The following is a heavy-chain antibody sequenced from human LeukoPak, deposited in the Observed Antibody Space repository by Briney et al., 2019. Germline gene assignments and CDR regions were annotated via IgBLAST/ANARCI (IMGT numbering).Heavy chain of an antibody. CDR2: IIPIFGTA. Sequence: GASVKVSCRASGGTFSSYAISWVRQAPGQGLEWMGGIIPIFGTANYAQKFQGRVTITTDESTSTAYMELSSLRSEDTAVYYCASANDYGDYGGFGPGAYYYYYTDVWGKGTTVTVSS. D-gene: IGHD4-17*01. CDR1: GGTFSSYA. V-gene: IGHV1-69*05. J-gene: IGHJ6*03. CDR3: ASANDYGDYGGFGPGAYYYYYTDV.